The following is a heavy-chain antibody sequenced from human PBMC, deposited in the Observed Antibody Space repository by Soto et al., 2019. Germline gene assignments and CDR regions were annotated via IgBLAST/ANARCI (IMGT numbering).Heavy chain of an antibody. V-gene: IGHV3-30*18. CDR1: GFTFSSYG. CDR3: AKDVVVGATTGLGDYYYYYGMDV. CDR2: ISYDGSNK. D-gene: IGHD1-26*01. J-gene: IGHJ6*02. Sequence: GALRLSCAASGFTFSSYGMHWVRQAPGKGLEWVAVISYDGSNKYYADSVKGRFTISRDNSKNTLYLQMNSLRAEDTAVYYCAKDVVVGATTGLGDYYYYYGMDVWGQGTTVTVSS.